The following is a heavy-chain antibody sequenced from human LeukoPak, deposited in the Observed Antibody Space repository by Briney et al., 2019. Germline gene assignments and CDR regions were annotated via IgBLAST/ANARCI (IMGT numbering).Heavy chain of an antibody. CDR1: GASISSASDY. CDR2: IYYGGST. J-gene: IGHJ5*02. CDR3: ARIGGGSWRNPGYWFDP. V-gene: IGHV4-39*01. D-gene: IGHD2-15*01. Sequence: PSETLSLTCAVSGASISSASDYWGWIRQPPGKGLEWLGSIYYGGSTYDNPSLRSRVTISVDTSKNQFSLKLTSVTAADTAVYYCARIGGGSWRNPGYWFDPWGQGNPVTVSS.